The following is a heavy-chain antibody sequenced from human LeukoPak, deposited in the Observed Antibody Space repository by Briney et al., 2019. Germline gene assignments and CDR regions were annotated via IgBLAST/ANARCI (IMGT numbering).Heavy chain of an antibody. CDR2: IYYSGDT. CDR1: GGSINSTRYY. D-gene: IGHD4-11*01. Sequence: SETLSLTCTVSGGSINSTRYYWGWIRQPPGKGLEWIGSIYYSGDTHYNPSLRSRVTISVDTSKNEFSMRMDARAAADTSFYYCATGSMTTRYYYYFHMDVWGTGTTVTVSS. V-gene: IGHV4-39*01. CDR3: ATGSMTTRYYYYFHMDV. J-gene: IGHJ6*03.